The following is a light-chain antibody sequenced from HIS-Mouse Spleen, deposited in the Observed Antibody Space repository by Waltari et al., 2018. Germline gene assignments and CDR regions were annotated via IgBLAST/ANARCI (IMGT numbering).Light chain of an antibody. J-gene: IGLJ3*02. CDR1: SSDVGGYNY. CDR3: SSYTSSSTLV. Sequence: QSALTQPASVSGSPGQSIPISCTGPSSDVGGYNYVSWYQQHPGKAPKLMIYDVSNRPSGVSNRFSGSKSGNTASLTISGLQADDEADYYCSSYTSSSTLVFGGGTKLTVL. V-gene: IGLV2-14*03. CDR2: DVS.